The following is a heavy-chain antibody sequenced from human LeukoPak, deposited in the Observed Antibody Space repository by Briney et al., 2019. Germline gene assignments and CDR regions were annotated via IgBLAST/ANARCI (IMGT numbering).Heavy chain of an antibody. CDR2: ISAYNGNT. V-gene: IGHV1-18*01. CDR3: ARHSRYYDSSGYYDYYYGMDV. D-gene: IGHD3-22*01. Sequence: ASVKVSCKASGYTFTSYGISWVRQAPGQGLEWMGWISAYNGNTNYAQKLQGRVTMTTDTSTSTAYMELRSLRSDDTAVYYCARHSRYYDSSGYYDYYYGMDVWGQGTTVTVSS. CDR1: GYTFTSYG. J-gene: IGHJ6*02.